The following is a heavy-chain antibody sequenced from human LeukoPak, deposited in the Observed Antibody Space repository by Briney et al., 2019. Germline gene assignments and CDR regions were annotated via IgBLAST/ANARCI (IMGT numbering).Heavy chain of an antibody. D-gene: IGHD4-17*01. Sequence: SETLSLTCTVSGGSISSGGYYWSWIRQHPGKGLEWIGYIYYSGSTYYNPSLKCRVTISVDTSKNQFSLKLSSVTAADTAVYYCARAYGDYGRPDYWGQGTLVTVSS. CDR1: GGSISSGGYY. J-gene: IGHJ4*02. V-gene: IGHV4-31*03. CDR3: ARAYGDYGRPDY. CDR2: IYYSGST.